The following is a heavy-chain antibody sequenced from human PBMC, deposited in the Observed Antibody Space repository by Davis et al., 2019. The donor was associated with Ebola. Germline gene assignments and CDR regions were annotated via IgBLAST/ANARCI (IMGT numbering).Heavy chain of an antibody. V-gene: IGHV3-30*18. J-gene: IGHJ6*02. CDR1: GFPFSSYG. CDR2: TSNDGGNK. Sequence: GESLKISCAASGFPFSSYGIHWVRQAPGKGLEWVAVTSNDGGNKYYADSVKGRFTISRDNSKNTLYLQMNSLRAEDTAVYYCAKGSVYYSRSITAGMDVWGQGTTVTVSS. D-gene: IGHD5/OR15-5a*01. CDR3: AKGSVYYSRSITAGMDV.